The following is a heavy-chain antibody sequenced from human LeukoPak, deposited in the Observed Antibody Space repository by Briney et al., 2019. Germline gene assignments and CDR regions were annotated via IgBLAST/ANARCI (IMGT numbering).Heavy chain of an antibody. CDR1: GFTFSSYA. CDR3: ARETRVRWTDY. CDR2: FSFNGEST. J-gene: IGHJ4*02. V-gene: IGHV3-23*01. D-gene: IGHD5-24*01. Sequence: PGGSLRLSCAASGFTFSSYAMTWVRQAPGKGLEWVSSFSFNGESTYYADSAKGRFTISRDNSKNTLYLQMNSLRAEDTAVYYCARETRVRWTDYWGQGILVTVSS.